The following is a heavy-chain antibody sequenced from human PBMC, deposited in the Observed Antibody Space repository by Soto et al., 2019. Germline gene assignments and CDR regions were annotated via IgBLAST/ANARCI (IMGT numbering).Heavy chain of an antibody. CDR2: IYYSGST. CDR3: ASSSGSYYNRQTGFDY. J-gene: IGHJ4*02. CDR1: GGSISSGGYY. V-gene: IGHV4-31*03. Sequence: QVQLQESGPGLVKPSQTLSLTCTVSGGSISSGGYYWSWIRQHPGKGLEWIGYIYYSGSTYYNPSLKSRVTIPVDTSKNQFSLKLSSVTAADTAVYYCASSSGSYYNRQTGFDYWGQGTLVTVSS. D-gene: IGHD3-10*01.